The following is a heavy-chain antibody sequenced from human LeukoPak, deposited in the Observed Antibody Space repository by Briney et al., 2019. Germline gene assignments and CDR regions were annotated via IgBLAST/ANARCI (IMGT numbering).Heavy chain of an antibody. CDR2: INTDGSTT. V-gene: IGHV3-74*01. Sequence: GGSLRLSCAASGFTFSSYWIHWVRQAPGKGLVWVSRINTDGSTTNYADSVKGRFTISRDNAKNTLYLQMNSLRAEDTAVYYCARVLQGEWFFDYWGQGTLVTVSS. CDR3: ARVLQGEWFFDY. CDR1: GFTFSSYW. J-gene: IGHJ4*02. D-gene: IGHD3-3*01.